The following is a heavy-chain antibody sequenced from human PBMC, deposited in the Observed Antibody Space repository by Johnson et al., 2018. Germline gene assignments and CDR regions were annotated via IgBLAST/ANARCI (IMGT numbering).Heavy chain of an antibody. D-gene: IGHD3-16*01. CDR3: ARLGPAESQSNAFDI. CDR1: GGIFSTYS. V-gene: IGHV1-69*02. CDR2: IIPPLDVA. Sequence: QVQLVQSGAEAKKPGSSVKVSCKVSGGIFSTYSLSWVRQAPGQGLEWMGRIIPPLDVANYAQKFQGRVTFFADKFTRITYMELSSLASEATAVYYCARLGPAESQSNAFDIWGQGTVVIVSS. J-gene: IGHJ3*02.